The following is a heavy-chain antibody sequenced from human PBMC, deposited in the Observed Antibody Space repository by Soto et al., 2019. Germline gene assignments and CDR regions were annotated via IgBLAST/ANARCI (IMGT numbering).Heavy chain of an antibody. CDR1: GFSLTTSGVS. CDR2: IYWNGDK. J-gene: IGHJ4*02. V-gene: IGHV2-5*01. CDR3: AHRHGSEGSYYFDY. D-gene: IGHD3-10*01. Sequence: QVTLKESGPTLVEPTQTLTLTCSFFGFSLTTSGVSVAWIRQPPGKALEWLALIYWNGDKRYNPSLTTRLTTTNDTSKNQVVLTMTDMDPVDAATYYWAHRHGSEGSYYFDYWGQGALVTVSA.